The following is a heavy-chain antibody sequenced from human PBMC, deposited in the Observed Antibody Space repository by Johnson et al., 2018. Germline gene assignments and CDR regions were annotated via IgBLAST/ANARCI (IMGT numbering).Heavy chain of an antibody. CDR2: ISYDGSNK. D-gene: IGHD2-21*02. CDR3: AKDQAYCGGDCYINYGMDV. V-gene: IGHV3-30*18. CDR1: GFTFSSYG. Sequence: QVQLVESGGGVVQPGRSLRLSCAASGFTFSSYGMHWVRQAPGKGLEWVAVISYDGSNKYSADSVKGRFTISRDNSRNTLYLQMNSLRTEDTAVYYCAKDQAYCGGDCYINYGMDVWGQGTTVTVSS. J-gene: IGHJ6*02.